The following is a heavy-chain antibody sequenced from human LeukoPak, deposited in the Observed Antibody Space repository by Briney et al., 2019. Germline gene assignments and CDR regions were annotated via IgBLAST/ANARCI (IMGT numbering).Heavy chain of an antibody. Sequence: PGGSLRLSCAGSGFSFSSYGMHWVRQAPGKGLEWMAFIRSDGSNKYYADSAKGRFTISRDNSKNTLYLQMNSLGAEDTAVYYCASPGSENPDEKWLLLLWGQGTLVTVSS. J-gene: IGHJ4*02. V-gene: IGHV3-30*02. D-gene: IGHD3-22*01. CDR2: IRSDGSNK. CDR1: GFSFSSYG. CDR3: ASPGSENPDEKWLLLL.